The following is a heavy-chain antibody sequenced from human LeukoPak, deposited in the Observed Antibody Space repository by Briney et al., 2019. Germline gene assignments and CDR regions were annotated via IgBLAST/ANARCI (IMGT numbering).Heavy chain of an antibody. J-gene: IGHJ5*02. Sequence: GGSLRLSCAASGFTFSSYAMSWVRQAPGKGLEWVSAISGSGGSTYYADSVKGRFTISRDNSKNTLYLQMNSLRSEDTAVYYCAREDIVAVPALGGFDPWGQGTLVTVSS. D-gene: IGHD2-2*01. CDR1: GFTFSSYA. V-gene: IGHV3-23*01. CDR2: ISGSGGST. CDR3: AREDIVAVPALGGFDP.